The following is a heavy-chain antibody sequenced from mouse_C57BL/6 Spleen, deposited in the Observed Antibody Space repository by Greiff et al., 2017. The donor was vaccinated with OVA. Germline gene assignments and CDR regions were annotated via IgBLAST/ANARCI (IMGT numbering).Heavy chain of an antibody. CDR1: GFTFSSYA. V-gene: IGHV5-9-1*02. J-gene: IGHJ3*01. CDR2: ISSGGDYI. D-gene: IGHD2-2*01. CDR3: TRDGGYDEAWFAY. Sequence: EVKLMESGAGLVKPGGSLKLSCAASGFTFSSYAMSWVRQTPEKRLEWVAYISSGGDYIYYADTVKGRFTISRDNARNTLYLQMSSLKSEDTAMYYCTRDGGYDEAWFAYWGQGTLVTVSA.